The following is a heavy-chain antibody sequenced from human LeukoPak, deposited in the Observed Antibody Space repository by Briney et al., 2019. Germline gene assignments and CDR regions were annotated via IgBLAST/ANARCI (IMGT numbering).Heavy chain of an antibody. CDR1: GFTFSSCW. CDR3: ARFSQLASNDY. D-gene: IGHD6-6*01. J-gene: IGHJ4*02. CDR2: IKEDGSEK. Sequence: PGGSLRLSGAASGFTFSSCWMSWVRQAPGKGLEWVANIKEDGSEKYYVDSVNGRFTISRDNAKNSLCLQMNSLRAEDTAVYYCARFSQLASNDYWGQGTLVTVSS. V-gene: IGHV3-7*01.